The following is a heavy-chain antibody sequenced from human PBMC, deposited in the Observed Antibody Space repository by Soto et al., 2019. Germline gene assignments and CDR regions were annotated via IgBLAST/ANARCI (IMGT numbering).Heavy chain of an antibody. Sequence: EVQLVESGGGLVKPGGSLRLSCAASGFTFSSYSMNWVRQAPGKGLEWVSSISSSSSYIYYADSVKGRFTISRDNAKNSLYLQMNSLRAEDTAVYYCARDATIFGGAFDIWGQGTMFTVSS. D-gene: IGHD3-3*01. V-gene: IGHV3-21*01. CDR3: ARDATIFGGAFDI. CDR1: GFTFSSYS. J-gene: IGHJ3*02. CDR2: ISSSSSYI.